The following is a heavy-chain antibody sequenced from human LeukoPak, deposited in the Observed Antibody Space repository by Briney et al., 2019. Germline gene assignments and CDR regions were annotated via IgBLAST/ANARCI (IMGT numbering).Heavy chain of an antibody. J-gene: IGHJ6*02. CDR3: ARDSSSSWYGYYYYGMDV. Sequence: PGGSLRLSCAASGFTFSSCAMHWVRQAPGKGLEWVAVISYDGSNKYYADSVKGRFTISRDNSKNTLYLQMNSLRAVDTAVYYCARDSSSSWYGYYYYGMDVWGQGTTVTVSS. V-gene: IGHV3-30-3*01. CDR2: ISYDGSNK. CDR1: GFTFSSCA. D-gene: IGHD6-13*01.